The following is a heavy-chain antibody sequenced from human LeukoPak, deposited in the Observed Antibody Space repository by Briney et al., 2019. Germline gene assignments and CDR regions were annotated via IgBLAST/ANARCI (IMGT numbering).Heavy chain of an antibody. CDR2: IYSGGST. V-gene: IGHV3-53*05. CDR1: GFTVSSNG. Sequence: GGSLRLSCAASGFTVSSNGMSWVRQAPGKGLEWVSLIYSGGSTYYADSVKGRFTISRDNSKNTLYLQMNSLRAEDTAVYYCARDLEVDDYGDYTPFDYWGQGTLVTVSS. J-gene: IGHJ4*02. CDR3: ARDLEVDDYGDYTPFDY. D-gene: IGHD4-17*01.